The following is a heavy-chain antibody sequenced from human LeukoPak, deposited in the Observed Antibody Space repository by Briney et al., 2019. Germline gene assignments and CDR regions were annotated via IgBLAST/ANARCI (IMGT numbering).Heavy chain of an antibody. CDR2: IYYSGST. CDR1: GGSISSYY. V-gene: IGHV4-59*01. Sequence: PSETLSLTCTVSGGSISSYYWSWIRQPPGKGLEWIGYIYYSGSTNYNPFLKSRVTISVDTSKNQFSLKLSSVTAADTAVYYCARQIFGVVTGNWFDPWGQGTLVTVSS. D-gene: IGHD3-3*01. J-gene: IGHJ5*02. CDR3: ARQIFGVVTGNWFDP.